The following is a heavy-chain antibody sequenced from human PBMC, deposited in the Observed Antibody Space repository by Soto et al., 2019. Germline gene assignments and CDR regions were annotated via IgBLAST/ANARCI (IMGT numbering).Heavy chain of an antibody. CDR1: GGSISSGDYY. V-gene: IGHV4-30-4*01. Sequence: SETLSLTCTVSGGSISSGDYYWSWIRQPPGKGLEWIGYIYYSGSTYYNPSLKSRVTISVDTSKNQFSLKLSSVTAADTAVYYCARITMIVVAEDYWGQGTLVTVSS. J-gene: IGHJ4*02. CDR3: ARITMIVVAEDY. D-gene: IGHD3-22*01. CDR2: IYYSGST.